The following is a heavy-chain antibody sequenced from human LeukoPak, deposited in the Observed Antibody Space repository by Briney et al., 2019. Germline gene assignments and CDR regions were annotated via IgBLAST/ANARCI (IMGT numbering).Heavy chain of an antibody. D-gene: IGHD3-22*01. V-gene: IGHV3-74*01. CDR1: GFTFSTSW. CDR2: INSDGKST. CDR3: VRDMGYYDKV. Sequence: GGSLRLSCAASGFTFSTSWMHWVRQAPGKGLVWVSRINSDGKSTNYADFVKGRFTISRDNAKNTLYLQMNSLRAEDTAVYYCVRDMGYYDKVWGQGTLVTVSS. J-gene: IGHJ4*02.